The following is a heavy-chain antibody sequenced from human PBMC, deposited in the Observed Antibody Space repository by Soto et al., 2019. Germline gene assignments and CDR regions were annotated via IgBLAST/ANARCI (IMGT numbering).Heavy chain of an antibody. Sequence: PGESLKISCKGSGYNFASYRIGWVRQMPGKGLEWMGIIYPADSNTRYSPSFQGQVTISADKSISTAYLQWSSLKASDTAMYYCARMMTTVTTDLPDYGMDVWGQGTTVTVSS. CDR3: ARMMTTVTTDLPDYGMDV. CDR2: IYPADSNT. CDR1: GYNFASYR. J-gene: IGHJ6*02. V-gene: IGHV5-51*01. D-gene: IGHD4-4*01.